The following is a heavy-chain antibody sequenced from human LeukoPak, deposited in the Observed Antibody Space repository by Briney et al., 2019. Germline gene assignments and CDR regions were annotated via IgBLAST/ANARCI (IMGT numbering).Heavy chain of an antibody. Sequence: GGSLRLSCVASGFTFSSYAMHWVRQAPGKGLEWVAVISYDGRNKYYADSVKGRFTISRDNSKNTLYLQMNSLRAEDTAVYYCARGAYGDYVKTLLDYWGQGTLVTVSS. J-gene: IGHJ4*02. D-gene: IGHD4-17*01. CDR3: ARGAYGDYVKTLLDY. CDR2: ISYDGRNK. V-gene: IGHV3-30*04. CDR1: GFTFSSYA.